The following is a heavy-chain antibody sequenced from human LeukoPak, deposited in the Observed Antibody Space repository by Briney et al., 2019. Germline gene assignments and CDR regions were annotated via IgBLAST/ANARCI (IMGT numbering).Heavy chain of an antibody. V-gene: IGHV3-30*18. Sequence: GGSLRLSCAASGFTFSSYGMHWVRQAPGKGLEWVAVISYDGRNKYYADSVKGRFTISRDNSKNTLYLQMNSLRTEDTAVYYCAKDREGEQQLAFDYWGQGTLVTVSS. J-gene: IGHJ4*02. CDR2: ISYDGRNK. CDR3: AKDREGEQQLAFDY. D-gene: IGHD6-13*01. CDR1: GFTFSSYG.